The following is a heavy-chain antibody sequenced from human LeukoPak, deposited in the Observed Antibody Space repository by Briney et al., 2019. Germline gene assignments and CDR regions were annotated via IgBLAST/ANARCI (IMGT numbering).Heavy chain of an antibody. Sequence: SVKVSCKASGGTFSSYAISWVRQAPGQGLEWMGRTIPILGIANYAQKFQGRVTITADKSTSTAYMELSSLRSEDTAVYYCARLWLGVRPPDYWGQGTLVTASS. V-gene: IGHV1-69*04. CDR1: GGTFSSYA. D-gene: IGHD3-10*01. CDR2: TIPILGIA. CDR3: ARLWLGVRPPDY. J-gene: IGHJ4*02.